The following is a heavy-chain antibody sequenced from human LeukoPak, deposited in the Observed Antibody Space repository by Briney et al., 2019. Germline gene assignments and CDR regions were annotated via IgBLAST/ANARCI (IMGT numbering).Heavy chain of an antibody. Sequence: ASLKVSCKASGYTFTGYYMHWVRQDPGQGLEWMGIINPSGGSTSCAQKFQGRVTMTRDMSTSTVYMEMSSLRSEDTAVYYCARERRVYSYGSFIGDYWGQGTLVTVSS. CDR1: GYTFTGYY. V-gene: IGHV1-46*01. CDR2: INPSGGST. CDR3: ARERRVYSYGSFIGDY. J-gene: IGHJ4*02. D-gene: IGHD5-18*01.